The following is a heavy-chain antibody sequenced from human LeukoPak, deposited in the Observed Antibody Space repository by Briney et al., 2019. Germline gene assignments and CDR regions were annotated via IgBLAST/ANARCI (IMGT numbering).Heavy chain of an antibody. D-gene: IGHD1-1*01. CDR3: ARGGAHYWNPRY. V-gene: IGHV3-53*01. J-gene: IGHJ4*02. Sequence: PGGSLRLSCVASGFSVSSIYMSWVRRAPGKGLEWVSLLYTDGSTYYANSVEGRLTISRDDSKNTIYLHMNGLRAEDTAIYYCARGGAHYWNPRYWGQGTLVTVSS. CDR2: LYTDGST. CDR1: GFSVSSIY.